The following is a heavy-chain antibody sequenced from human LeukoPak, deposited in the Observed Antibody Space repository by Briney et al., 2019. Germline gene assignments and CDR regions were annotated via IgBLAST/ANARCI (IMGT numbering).Heavy chain of an antibody. Sequence: GGSLRLSCAASGFTVSSNYMSWVRQAPGKGLEWVSAINGTGSTTYHADSVKGRFTISRDNSKNTLYLQMNSLRSEDTATYYCCDGMDVWGQGTTVTVSS. CDR2: INGTGSTT. J-gene: IGHJ6*02. CDR1: GFTVSSNY. CDR3: CDGMDV. V-gene: IGHV3-53*01.